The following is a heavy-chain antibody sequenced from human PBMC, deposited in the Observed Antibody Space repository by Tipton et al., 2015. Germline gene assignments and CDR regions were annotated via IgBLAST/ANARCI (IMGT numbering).Heavy chain of an antibody. V-gene: IGHV4-61*01. Sequence: LRLSCAVSAYSISSDYYWSWIRQPPGKELEWIGYIQYSGSTNYNPSLESRVTMSIDTSKNQFSLTLTSVNTADTAIYYCAGGAYTYNWFDPWGQGTLVTVSS. D-gene: IGHD2-2*02. CDR3: AGGAYTYNWFDP. CDR1: AYSISSDYY. CDR2: IQYSGST. J-gene: IGHJ5*02.